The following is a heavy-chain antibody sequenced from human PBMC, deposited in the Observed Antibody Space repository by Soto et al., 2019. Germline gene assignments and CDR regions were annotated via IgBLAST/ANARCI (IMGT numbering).Heavy chain of an antibody. Sequence: PSETLSLTCAVYGGSFSGYYCSWIRQPPGKGLEWIGEINHSGSTNYNPSLKSRVTISVDTSKNQFSLKLSSVTAADTAVYYCARGSGIAAAGSNWFDPWGQGTLVTVSS. V-gene: IGHV4-34*01. J-gene: IGHJ5*02. CDR1: GGSFSGYY. D-gene: IGHD6-13*01. CDR3: ARGSGIAAAGSNWFDP. CDR2: INHSGST.